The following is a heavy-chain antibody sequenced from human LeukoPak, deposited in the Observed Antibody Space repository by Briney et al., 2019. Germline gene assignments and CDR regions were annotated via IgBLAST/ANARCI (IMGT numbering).Heavy chain of an antibody. CDR3: ARVQYQLLSNYYYYYMDV. V-gene: IGHV1-69*05. CDR1: GGTFSSYA. J-gene: IGHJ6*03. D-gene: IGHD2-2*01. Sequence: SVKVSXKASGGTFSSYAISWVRQAPGQGLEWMGRIIPIFGTANYAQKFQGRVTITTDESTSTAYMELSSLRSEDTAVYYCARVQYQLLSNYYYYYMDVWGKGTTVTVSS. CDR2: IIPIFGTA.